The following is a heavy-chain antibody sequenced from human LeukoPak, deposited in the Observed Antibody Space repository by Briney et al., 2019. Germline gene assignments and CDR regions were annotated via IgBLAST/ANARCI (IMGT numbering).Heavy chain of an antibody. D-gene: IGHD2-2*03. V-gene: IGHV1-2*02. J-gene: IGHJ4*02. Sequence: ASVKVSCKASGYTFSGCYMHWVRQAPGQGPEWVGWINPDSGATNYAQKFQGRVTMTRDTSISTAYMELSSLGSDDTAVYYCARIFGYCSTTSCYSFDYWGQGTQVTVSS. CDR2: INPDSGAT. CDR3: ARIFGYCSTTSCYSFDY. CDR1: GYTFSGCY.